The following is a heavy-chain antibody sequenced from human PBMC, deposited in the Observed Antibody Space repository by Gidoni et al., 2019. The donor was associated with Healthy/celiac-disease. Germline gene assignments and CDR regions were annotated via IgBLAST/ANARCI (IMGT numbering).Heavy chain of an antibody. D-gene: IGHD5-12*01. Sequence: QVQLQQWGAGLLKPSETLSLTCAVYGGSFSGYYWSWIRQPPGKGLEWIGEINHSGSTNYNPSLKSRVTISVDTSKNQFSLKLSSVTAADTAVYYCARGSLVATMDIYGYWGQGTLVTVSS. CDR1: GGSFSGYY. J-gene: IGHJ4*02. V-gene: IGHV4-34*01. CDR3: ARGSLVATMDIYGY. CDR2: INHSGST.